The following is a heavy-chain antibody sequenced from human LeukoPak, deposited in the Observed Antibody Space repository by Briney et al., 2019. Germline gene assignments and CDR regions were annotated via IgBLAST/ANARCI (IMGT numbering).Heavy chain of an antibody. CDR1: GGTFSSYA. V-gene: IGHV1-69*05. CDR2: IIPIFGTA. J-gene: IGHJ3*02. Sequence: SVKVPCKASGGTFSSYAISWVRQAPGQGLEWMGGIIPIFGTANYAQKFQGRITITTDESTSTAYMELSSLRSEDTAVYYCARDRSRTFTMIEPDAFDIWGQGTMVTVSS. CDR3: ARDRSRTFTMIEPDAFDI. D-gene: IGHD3-22*01.